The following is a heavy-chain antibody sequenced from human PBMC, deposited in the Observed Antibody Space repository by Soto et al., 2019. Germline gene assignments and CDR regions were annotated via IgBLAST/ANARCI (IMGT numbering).Heavy chain of an antibody. Sequence: LSLTCAVSGGSISNSHWWNWVRQPPGKGLEWIGEVYHSGSTHYNPSLKSRVTISVDKSKNQFSLKLSSVTAADTAVYHCASRNSCGGDCYYIDYWGQGIAVTVSS. V-gene: IGHV4-4*02. CDR1: GGSISNSHW. J-gene: IGHJ4*02. CDR3: ASRNSCGGDCYYIDY. D-gene: IGHD2-21*02. CDR2: VYHSGST.